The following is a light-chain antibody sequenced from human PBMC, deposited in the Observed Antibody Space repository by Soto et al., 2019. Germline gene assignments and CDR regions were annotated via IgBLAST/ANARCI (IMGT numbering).Light chain of an antibody. CDR1: QSVSSY. J-gene: IGKJ1*01. V-gene: IGKV3-15*01. CDR2: DAS. Sequence: EIVLTQSPATLSLSPGERATLSCRASQSVSSYLAWYQQKPGQAPRLLIYDASTRATGIPARFSGSGSGTEFTLTISSLQSEDFAVYYCQQYNNWLWTFGQGTKVDI. CDR3: QQYNNWLWT.